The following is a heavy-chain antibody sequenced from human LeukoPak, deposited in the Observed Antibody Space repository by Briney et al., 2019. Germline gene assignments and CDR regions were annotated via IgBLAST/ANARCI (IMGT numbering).Heavy chain of an antibody. CDR3: ARLLYGGYTYDY. J-gene: IGHJ4*01. CDR1: GASISSHY. D-gene: IGHD5-12*01. Sequence: SETLSLTCTVSGASISSHYWSWIRQPPGKGLEWIGYFYDSGTTNYNPSLKSRVTISVDTSKKQLSLKLSSVTAADTAVYYCARLLYGGYTYDYWGQGILVTVSS. CDR2: FYDSGTT. V-gene: IGHV4-59*08.